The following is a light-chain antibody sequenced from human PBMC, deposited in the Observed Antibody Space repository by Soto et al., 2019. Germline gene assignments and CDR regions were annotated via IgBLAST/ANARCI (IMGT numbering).Light chain of an antibody. J-gene: IGKJ4*01. CDR1: QSVSTY. CDR2: DAS. CDR3: QQRSDWPT. V-gene: IGKV3-11*01. Sequence: IVLTQSPATLSLSPGERATLSRRASQSVSTYLAWYQQKGGQAPRLLIYDASSRATGIPARFSGSGSGTDFTLTISNLEPEDFAVYYCQQRSDWPTFGGGTTVEIK.